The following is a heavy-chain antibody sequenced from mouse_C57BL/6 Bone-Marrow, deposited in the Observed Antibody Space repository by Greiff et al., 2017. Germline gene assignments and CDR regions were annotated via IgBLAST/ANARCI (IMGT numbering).Heavy chain of an antibody. CDR3: ARDGNYVRFFAY. Sequence: VQLQQPGAELVMPGASVKLSCKASGYTFTSYWMHWVQQRPGQGLEWIGEIATSDSYNNYNKKFKGKSPLTVDKSSSTAYMQLSSLTSDDSAVYYCARDGNYVRFFAYWGQGTLVTVSA. J-gene: IGHJ3*01. V-gene: IGHV1-69*01. CDR1: GYTFTSYW. CDR2: IATSDSYN. D-gene: IGHD2-1*01.